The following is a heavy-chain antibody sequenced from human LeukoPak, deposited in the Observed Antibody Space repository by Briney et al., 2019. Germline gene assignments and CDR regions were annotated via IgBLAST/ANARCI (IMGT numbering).Heavy chain of an antibody. D-gene: IGHD5-12*01. CDR3: ARDLLAYSGYDTLLLY. CDR1: GFTFSSDD. Sequence: HSGGSRRLFCEASGFTFSSDDVHWDRQAPGKGLERVAVISYDGGNKYYADSVKGRFTISRDNSKNTLDLQMSSLRAEDTAVYYCARDLLAYSGYDTLLLYWGQGTLVTVSS. J-gene: IGHJ4*02. V-gene: IGHV3-30*04. CDR2: ISYDGGNK.